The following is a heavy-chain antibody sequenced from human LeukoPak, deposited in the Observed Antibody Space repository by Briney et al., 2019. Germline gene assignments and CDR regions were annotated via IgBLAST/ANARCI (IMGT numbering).Heavy chain of an antibody. J-gene: IGHJ5*02. V-gene: IGHV4-59*08. CDR2: IYHSGST. CDR3: ARHIQYQILGWFDP. D-gene: IGHD2-2*01. Sequence: SETLTLTCTVSGGSISNYYWSWIRQPPGKGLEWIGYIYHSGSTDYNPSLKSRVTLSVDTSENQFSLSLSSVTAADTAVYYCARHIQYQILGWFDPWGQGTLVTVSS. CDR1: GGSISNYY.